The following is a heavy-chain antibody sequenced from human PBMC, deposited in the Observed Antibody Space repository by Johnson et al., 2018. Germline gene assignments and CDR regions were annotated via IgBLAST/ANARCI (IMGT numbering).Heavy chain of an antibody. CDR2: IKQDGSEK. CDR3: ARVEGRAAGITYYYYMDV. J-gene: IGHJ6*03. V-gene: IGHV3-7*01. Sequence: EVQLVETGGGLVQPGGSLRLSCEASGFTFSSYWMSWVRQAPGKGLEWVANIKQDGSEKYYADSVNGRFTISRDNYKNTLYLQMNSLRAEDTGGYYCARVEGRAAGITYYYYMDVWGKGTTVTVSS. D-gene: IGHD6-13*01. CDR1: GFTFSSYW.